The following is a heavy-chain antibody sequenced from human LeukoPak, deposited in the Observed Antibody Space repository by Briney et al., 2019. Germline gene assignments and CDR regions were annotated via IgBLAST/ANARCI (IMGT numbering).Heavy chain of an antibody. CDR3: ARGGVLLWFGESYDY. CDR1: GFTVSSNY. D-gene: IGHD3-10*01. Sequence: GGSLRLSCAASGFTVSSNYMSWVRQAPGKGLEWVSVIYSGGSTYYADSVKGRFTISRDNSKNTLYLQMNSLRAEDTAVYYCARGGVLLWFGESYDYWGQGTLVTVSS. J-gene: IGHJ4*02. CDR2: IYSGGST. V-gene: IGHV3-66*01.